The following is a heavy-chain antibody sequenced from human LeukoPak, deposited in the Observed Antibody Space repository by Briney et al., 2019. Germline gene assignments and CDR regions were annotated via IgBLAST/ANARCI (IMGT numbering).Heavy chain of an antibody. D-gene: IGHD5-12*01. Sequence: SETLSLTCTVSGGSISSGGYYWSWIRQHPGKGLEWIGYIYYSGSTYYNPSLKSRVTISVDTSKNQFSLKLSSVTVADTAVYYCARVQVATINYWGQGTLVTVSS. CDR1: GGSISSGGYY. J-gene: IGHJ4*02. V-gene: IGHV4-31*03. CDR2: IYYSGST. CDR3: ARVQVATINY.